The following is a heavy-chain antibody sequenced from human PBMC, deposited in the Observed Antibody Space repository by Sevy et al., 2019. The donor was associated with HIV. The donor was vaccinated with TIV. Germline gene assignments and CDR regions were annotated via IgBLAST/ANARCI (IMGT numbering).Heavy chain of an antibody. D-gene: IGHD1-20*01. V-gene: IGHV1-2*02. CDR2: INPNSGGT. Sequence: ASVKVSCKASGYIFTDYYMHWVRQAPGQGLEWMGWINPNSGGTNFAQKFQDRVTMTRDTSITTAYMDLSSLTSDDSAIYYCARRGPISGVGGEMFWGQGTLVTVSS. J-gene: IGHJ4*02. CDR1: GYIFTDYY. CDR3: ARRGPISGVGGEMF.